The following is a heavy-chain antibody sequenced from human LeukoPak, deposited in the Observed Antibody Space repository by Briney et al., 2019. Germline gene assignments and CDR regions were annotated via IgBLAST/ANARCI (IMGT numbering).Heavy chain of an antibody. CDR3: ARDTRGPDYYDSSGGDY. CDR1: GYSISSGYY. J-gene: IGHJ4*02. Sequence: SETLSLTCTVSGYSISSGYYWGWIRQPPGKGLEWIGSIYHSGSTYYNPSLKSRVTISVDTSKNQFSLKLSSVTAADTAVYYCARDTRGPDYYDSSGGDYWGQGTLVTVSS. D-gene: IGHD3-22*01. CDR2: IYHSGST. V-gene: IGHV4-38-2*02.